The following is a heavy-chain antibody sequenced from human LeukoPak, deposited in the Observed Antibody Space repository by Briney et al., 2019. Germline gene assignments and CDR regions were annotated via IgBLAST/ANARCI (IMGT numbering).Heavy chain of an antibody. J-gene: IGHJ4*02. Sequence: SETLSLTCTVSGASVSSGSYYWSWIRQPPGKGLEWTGYIYYSGSTNYNPSLKSRVTISVDTSKNQFSLKLSSVTAADTAVCYCARGSRGYSYGWGQGTLVTVSS. CDR2: IYYSGST. CDR3: ARGSRGYSYG. V-gene: IGHV4-61*01. CDR1: GASVSSGSYY. D-gene: IGHD5-18*01.